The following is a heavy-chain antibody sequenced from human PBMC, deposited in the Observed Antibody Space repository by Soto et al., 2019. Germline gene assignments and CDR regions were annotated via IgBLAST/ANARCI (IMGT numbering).Heavy chain of an antibody. CDR2: INTNGVNT. D-gene: IGHD6-19*01. V-gene: IGHV3-64*01. CDR1: GFTFSGYS. Sequence: EVQLVESGGGLVQPGGSLRLSCAASGFTFSGYSMFWVRQAPGKGLEYVSAINTNGVNTFYAKSVKGRFTISRDNSKNTKYLQMGSLRAEDIAVYYCARGRVEDSSGWATYFDYWGQGTLVTVSS. J-gene: IGHJ4*02. CDR3: ARGRVEDSSGWATYFDY.